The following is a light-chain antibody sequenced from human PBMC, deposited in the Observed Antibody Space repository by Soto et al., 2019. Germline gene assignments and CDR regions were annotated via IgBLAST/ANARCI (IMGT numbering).Light chain of an antibody. CDR3: QHYNAGPPWT. CDR1: QSVLYSSNNKNY. V-gene: IGKV4-1*01. J-gene: IGKJ1*01. CDR2: WAS. Sequence: DIVMTQSPDSLAVSLGERATINCKSSQSVLYSSNNKNYLAWYQQKPGQPPKLLIYWASTRESGVPDRFSGSGSGTDFTLTISSLQAEDVAVYYCQHYNAGPPWTFGPGTKVEVK.